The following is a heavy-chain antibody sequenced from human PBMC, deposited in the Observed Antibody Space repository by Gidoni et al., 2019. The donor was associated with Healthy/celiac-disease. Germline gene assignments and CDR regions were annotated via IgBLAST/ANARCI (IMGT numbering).Heavy chain of an antibody. CDR1: EYTFTSYD. D-gene: IGHD6-13*01. Sequence: QVQLVQSGAEVKKPGASVKVSCKASEYTFTSYDINWVRQATGQGLEWMGWMNPNSGNTGYAQKFQGRVTMTRNTSISTAYMELSSLRSEDTAVYYCASSTDSSSWTLIDYWGQGTLVTVSS. CDR3: ASSTDSSSWTLIDY. V-gene: IGHV1-8*01. J-gene: IGHJ4*02. CDR2: MNPNSGNT.